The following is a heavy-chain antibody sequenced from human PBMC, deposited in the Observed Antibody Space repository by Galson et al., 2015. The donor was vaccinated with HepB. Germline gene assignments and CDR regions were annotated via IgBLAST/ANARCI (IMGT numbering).Heavy chain of an antibody. J-gene: IGHJ2*01. Sequence: SLRLSCAASGFTFSSYSMNWVRQAPGKGLEWVSYISGSSSTIYYADSVKGRFTISRDNAKNSLYLQMNSLRAEDTAVYYCARKEHLCWYFDLWGRGTLVTVSS. CDR2: ISGSSSTI. V-gene: IGHV3-48*01. D-gene: IGHD1-26*01. CDR1: GFTFSSYS. CDR3: ARKEHLCWYFDL.